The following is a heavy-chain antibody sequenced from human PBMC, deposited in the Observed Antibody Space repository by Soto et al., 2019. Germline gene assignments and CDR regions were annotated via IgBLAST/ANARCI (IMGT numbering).Heavy chain of an antibody. CDR2: FKWNSGDV. CDR1: GFTFGDYA. J-gene: IGHJ6*02. CDR3: AKDRSSGSPYYGMDF. D-gene: IGHD3-10*01. Sequence: GGSLRLSCAASGFTFGDYAMHRVRHAPGKGLEWVSGFKWNSGDVGYADSVKGRFTISRDNARNSLYLQMNSLRPEDTAVYYCAKDRSSGSPYYGMDFWGQGTMVTVSS. V-gene: IGHV3-9*01.